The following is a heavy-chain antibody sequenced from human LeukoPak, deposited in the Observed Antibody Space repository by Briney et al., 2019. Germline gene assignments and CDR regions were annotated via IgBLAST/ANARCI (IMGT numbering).Heavy chain of an antibody. V-gene: IGHV4-59*01. CDR1: GGSISSYY. Sequence: PSETLSLTCTVSGGSISSYYWSWIRQPAGKGLEWIGYIYYSGSTNYNPSLKSRVTISVDASKNQFSLKLSSVTAADTAVYYCARDQSVGAFDIWGQGTMVTVSS. D-gene: IGHD3-16*01. J-gene: IGHJ3*02. CDR2: IYYSGST. CDR3: ARDQSVGAFDI.